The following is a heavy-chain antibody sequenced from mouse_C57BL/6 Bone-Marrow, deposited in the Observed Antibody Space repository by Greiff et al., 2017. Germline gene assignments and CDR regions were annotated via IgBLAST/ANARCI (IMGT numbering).Heavy chain of an antibody. CDR3: AREGRDSSGSFDY. CDR2: ISDGGSYT. V-gene: IGHV5-4*01. Sequence: EVQLVESGGGLVKPGGSLKLSCAASGFTFSSYAMSWVRQTPEKRLEWVATISDGGSYTYYPDNVKGRFTISRDNAKNNLYLQMSHLKSEDTAMYYCAREGRDSSGSFDYWGQGTTLTVSS. D-gene: IGHD3-2*02. CDR1: GFTFSSYA. J-gene: IGHJ2*01.